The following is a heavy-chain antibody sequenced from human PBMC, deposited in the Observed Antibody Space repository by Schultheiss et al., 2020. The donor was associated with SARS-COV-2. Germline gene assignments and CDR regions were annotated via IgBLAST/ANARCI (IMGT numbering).Heavy chain of an antibody. CDR1: GFTFSDYY. CDR2: IYYSGST. V-gene: IGHV4-31*02. CDR3: ARGISPNDAFDI. J-gene: IGHJ3*02. D-gene: IGHD2/OR15-2a*01. Sequence: LRLSCAASGFTFSDYYMSWIRQAPGKGLEWIGYIYYSGSTYYNPSLKSRVTISVDTSKNQFSLKLSSVTAADTAVYYCARGISPNDAFDIWGQGTMVTVSS.